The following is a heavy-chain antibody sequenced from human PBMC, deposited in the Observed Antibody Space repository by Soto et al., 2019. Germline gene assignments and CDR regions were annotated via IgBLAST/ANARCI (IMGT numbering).Heavy chain of an antibody. V-gene: IGHV1-18*01. CDR1: GDTFTSNG. Sequence: GASVKVSCKASGDTFTSNGISWVRQAPGQGLEWMGWISAYNGNTNYAQKLQGRVTMTTDTSTSTAYMELRSLRSDDTAVYYCARDVTPYYDFWSGYYVLDPWGQGTLVTVSS. D-gene: IGHD3-3*01. J-gene: IGHJ5*02. CDR3: ARDVTPYYDFWSGYYVLDP. CDR2: ISAYNGNT.